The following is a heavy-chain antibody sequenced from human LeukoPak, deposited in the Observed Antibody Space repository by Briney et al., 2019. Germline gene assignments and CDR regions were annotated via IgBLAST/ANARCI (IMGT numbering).Heavy chain of an antibody. CDR2: ISYDGSNK. V-gene: IGHV3-30-3*01. Sequence: PGRSLRLSCAASGFTFSSYAMHWVRQAPGKGLEWVAVISYDGSNKYYADSVKGRFTISRDNSKNTLYLQMNSLRAEDTAVYYCARDLYSGSYSWYFDYWGQGTLVTVSS. D-gene: IGHD1-26*01. J-gene: IGHJ4*02. CDR1: GFTFSSYA. CDR3: ARDLYSGSYSWYFDY.